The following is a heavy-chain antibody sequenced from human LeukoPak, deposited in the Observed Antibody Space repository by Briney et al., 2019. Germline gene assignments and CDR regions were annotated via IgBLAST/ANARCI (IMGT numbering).Heavy chain of an antibody. J-gene: IGHJ4*02. CDR1: GFTFSGYS. CDR2: IGSSSGYI. V-gene: IGHV3-21*01. Sequence: PGGSLRLSCAASGFTFSGYSLNWVRKAPGKGLEWVSSIGSSSGYIYYADSVKGRFTISRDNAKNSLYLQMNSLRDEDTAVYYCARDQFFDYWGQGTLVTVSS. CDR3: ARDQFFDY.